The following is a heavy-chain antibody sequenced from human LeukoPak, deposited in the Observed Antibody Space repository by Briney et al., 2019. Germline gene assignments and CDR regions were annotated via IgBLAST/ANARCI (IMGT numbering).Heavy chain of an antibody. Sequence: GGSLRLSCAASGFTFSMYWMQWVRQAPGKGPVWVSRINSDGSSTSYADSVKGRFTISRDNAKNTLYLQMNSLRHEDTAVYYCARVPGSGSYYEYWGQGTLVTVSS. J-gene: IGHJ4*02. V-gene: IGHV3-74*01. CDR1: GFTFSMYW. CDR2: INSDGSST. CDR3: ARVPGSGSYYEY. D-gene: IGHD1-26*01.